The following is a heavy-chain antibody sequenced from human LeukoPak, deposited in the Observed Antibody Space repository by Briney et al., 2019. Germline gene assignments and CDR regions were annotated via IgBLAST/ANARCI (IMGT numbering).Heavy chain of an antibody. J-gene: IGHJ6*03. V-gene: IGHV4-59*01. CDR3: ARTTEGGYSYGYFYYYYMDV. CDR1: GGSISSYY. Sequence: PSETLSLTCTVSGGSISSYYWSWIRQPPGKGLEWIGYIYYSGGTNYKSSLKSRVTISVDTSKNQFSLKLRSVTAADTAVYYCARTTEGGYSYGYFYYYYMDVWGKGTTVTISS. D-gene: IGHD5-18*01. CDR2: IYYSGGT.